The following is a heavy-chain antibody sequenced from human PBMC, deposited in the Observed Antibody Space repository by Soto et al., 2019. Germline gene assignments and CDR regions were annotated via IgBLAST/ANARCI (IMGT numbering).Heavy chain of an antibody. Sequence: PSETLSLTFAFSGVSISSSNWWSLVRQPPGKGLEWIGEIYHSGSTNYNPSLKSRVTISVDKSKNQFSLKLSSVTAADTAVYYCARVAAAGTSSRTPFDYWGQGTLVTVSS. J-gene: IGHJ4*02. D-gene: IGHD6-13*01. CDR1: GVSISSSNW. CDR2: IYHSGST. CDR3: ARVAAAGTSSRTPFDY. V-gene: IGHV4-4*02.